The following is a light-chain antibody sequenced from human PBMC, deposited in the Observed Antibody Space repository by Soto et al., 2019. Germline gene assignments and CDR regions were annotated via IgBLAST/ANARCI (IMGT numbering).Light chain of an antibody. CDR3: SSYAGSSNHVL. CDR2: EVS. Sequence: QSALTQPPSASGSPGQSVTISCTGTSSDVGGYSNVSWYQQPPGKAPKLIIYEVSKRSSGVPDRFSGSKSGNTASLTVSGLQAEDEADYYCSSYAGSSNHVLFGGGTKVTVL. V-gene: IGLV2-8*01. J-gene: IGLJ2*01. CDR1: SSDVGGYSN.